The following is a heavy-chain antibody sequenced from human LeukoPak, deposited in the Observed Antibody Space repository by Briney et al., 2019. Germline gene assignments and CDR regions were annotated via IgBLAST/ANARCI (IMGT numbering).Heavy chain of an antibody. CDR2: IYFSGTT. D-gene: IGHD3-9*01. CDR1: GGSITSNSHH. CDR3: ARRGDILTDYAFDY. J-gene: IGHJ4*02. V-gene: IGHV4-39*01. Sequence: PSETLSLTCTVSGGSITSNSHHWGWLRQAPGKGLEWIGNIYFSGTTSYNPSLQSRVSISVDTSKNQFSLGLSSVTAADTAVYYCARRGDILTDYAFDYWGQGTLVTVSS.